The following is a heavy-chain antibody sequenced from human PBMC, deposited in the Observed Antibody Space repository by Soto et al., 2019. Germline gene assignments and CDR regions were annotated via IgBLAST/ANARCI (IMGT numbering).Heavy chain of an antibody. CDR3: AKDKPSIPRKGVDPALSDY. J-gene: IGHJ4*02. V-gene: IGHV3-53*01. D-gene: IGHD3-3*01. CDR2: IYSGDST. CDR1: GFTVSTNY. Sequence: AGGSLRLSCAASGFTVSTNYMSWVRQAPGKGLEWVSGIYSGDSTSYADSVKGRCTISNDNSTNTLYLQMKSLRAEDTAVYYCAKDKPSIPRKGVDPALSDYWGQGTLVTVSS.